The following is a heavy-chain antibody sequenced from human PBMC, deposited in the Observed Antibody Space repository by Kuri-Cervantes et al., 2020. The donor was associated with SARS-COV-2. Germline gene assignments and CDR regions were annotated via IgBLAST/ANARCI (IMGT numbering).Heavy chain of an antibody. V-gene: IGHV1-2*02. J-gene: IGHJ6*03. CDR2: INPNSGGT. Sequence: ASVKVSCKASGYTFTGYYMHWVRQAPGQGLEWMGWINPNSGGTNYAQKFQGRVTMTRDTSISTAYMELTSLRSEDTAVYYCALGYWGSGYPRSYYYMDVWGKGTTVTVSS. D-gene: IGHD3-22*01. CDR3: ALGYWGSGYPRSYYYMDV. CDR1: GYTFTGYY.